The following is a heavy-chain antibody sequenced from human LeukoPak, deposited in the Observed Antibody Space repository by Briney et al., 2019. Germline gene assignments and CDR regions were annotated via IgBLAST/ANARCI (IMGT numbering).Heavy chain of an antibody. J-gene: IGHJ4*02. CDR1: GGTFSSYA. CDR3: AISITIFGVVTIPFDY. CDR2: IIPIFGTA. D-gene: IGHD3-3*01. V-gene: IGHV1-69*05. Sequence: SVKVSCKASGGTFSSYAISWVRQAPGQGLEWMGGIIPIFGTANYAQKFQGRVTITTDESTSTAYMELSSLRSEDTAVYYCAISITIFGVVTIPFDYWGQGTLVTVSS.